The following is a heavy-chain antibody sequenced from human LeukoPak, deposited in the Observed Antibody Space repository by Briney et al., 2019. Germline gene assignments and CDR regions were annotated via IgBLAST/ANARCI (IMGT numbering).Heavy chain of an antibody. CDR2: VSGSGGRN. CDR1: GFPFSAFA. Sequence: GGSLRLSCVASGFPFSAFAMSWFRQPPGGGLDWASTVSGSGGRNFPLDSAKGRITISRDNSKKTVYLQMNSLKSEDTAVYYCAKGGASATDAPHGDVVTSSLDGFDIWGQGTMVTVSS. D-gene: IGHD2-21*02. V-gene: IGHV3-23*01. J-gene: IGHJ3*02. CDR3: AKGGASATDAPHGDVVTSSLDGFDI.